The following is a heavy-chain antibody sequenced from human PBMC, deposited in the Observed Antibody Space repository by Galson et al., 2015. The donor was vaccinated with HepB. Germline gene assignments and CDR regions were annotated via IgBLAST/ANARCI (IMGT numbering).Heavy chain of an antibody. CDR1: GYTFTGYA. CDR3: ARDSLDSSGYYIVQGGDALDI. Sequence: SVKVSCKASGYTFTGYAINWVRQAPGQGLEWMGWINTNTGNPTYAQDFTGRFVFSLDTSVSTAYLQINSLKAEDTAVYYCARDSLDSSGYYIVQGGDALDIWGQGTMVTVS. CDR2: INTNTGNP. V-gene: IGHV7-4-1*02. J-gene: IGHJ3*02. D-gene: IGHD3-22*01.